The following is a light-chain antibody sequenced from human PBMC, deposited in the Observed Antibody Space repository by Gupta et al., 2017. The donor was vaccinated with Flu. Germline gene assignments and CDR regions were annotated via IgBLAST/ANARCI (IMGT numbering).Light chain of an antibody. J-gene: IGLJ3*02. CDR2: EVS. CDR3: TSYTRSSTWA. CDR1: SSDVGGYKF. Sequence: QSALTQPASVSGSPGQSITISCTGTSSDVGGYKFVSWYQQHPGKAPKLMIYEVSNRPSGVSNRFSGSKSGNTASLTISGLQAEDEADYYCTSYTRSSTWAFGGGPKLTVL. V-gene: IGLV2-14*01.